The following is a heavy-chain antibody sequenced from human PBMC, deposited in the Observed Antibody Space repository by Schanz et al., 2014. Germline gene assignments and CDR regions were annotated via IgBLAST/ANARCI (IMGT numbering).Heavy chain of an antibody. J-gene: IGHJ6*02. CDR2: ISHSGST. CDR3: ARVASRPSRRQFIRVVIRDGLDV. Sequence: QLQLQESGPGLVKPSETLSLTCTVSGDSIRSSSYYWDWIRQTPGKGLEWIGEISHSGSTIFRPSRRSRVTMSLDTSKNQFSLKMTSVTVADTAVYYCARVASRPSRRQFIRVVIRDGLDVWGQGTTVTVSS. CDR1: GDSIRSSSYY. V-gene: IGHV4-39*07. D-gene: IGHD3-10*01.